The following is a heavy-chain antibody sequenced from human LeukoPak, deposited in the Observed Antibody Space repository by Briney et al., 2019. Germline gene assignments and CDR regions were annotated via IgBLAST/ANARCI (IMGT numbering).Heavy chain of an antibody. D-gene: IGHD3-10*01. V-gene: IGHV4-39*01. CDR1: GGSISSSSYY. J-gene: IGHJ6*03. CDR2: IYYSGST. Sequence: PSETLSLTCTVSGGSISSSSYYWGWIRQPPGKGLEWIGSIYYSGSTYYNPSLKSRVTISMDTSKNQFSLKLSSVTAADTAVYYCARHGAEGEYYYYYYMDVWGKGTTVTVSS. CDR3: ARHGAEGEYYYYYYMDV.